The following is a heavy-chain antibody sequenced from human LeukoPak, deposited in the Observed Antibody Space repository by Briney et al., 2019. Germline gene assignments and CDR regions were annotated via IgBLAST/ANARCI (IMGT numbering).Heavy chain of an antibody. CDR1: GFTVSSNY. Sequence: PGGSLRLSCAASGFTVSSNYMSWVRQAPGKGLEWVSAISGSGGSTYYADSVKGRFTISRDNSKSTLYLQMNSLRAEDTAVYYCAKDVSKVRGEEFDYWGQGTLVTVSS. J-gene: IGHJ4*02. CDR2: ISGSGGST. D-gene: IGHD3-10*01. V-gene: IGHV3-23*01. CDR3: AKDVSKVRGEEFDY.